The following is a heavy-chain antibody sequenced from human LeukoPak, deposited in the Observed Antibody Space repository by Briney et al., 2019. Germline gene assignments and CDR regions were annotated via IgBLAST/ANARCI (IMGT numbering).Heavy chain of an antibody. D-gene: IGHD4-11*01. CDR2: IYTSGST. V-gene: IGHV4-4*07. CDR1: GGSISSYY. CDR3: ARDETVTTHVRNYYGMDV. Sequence: PSETLSLTCTVSGGSISSYYWSWIRQPAGKGLEWIGRIYTSGSTNYKPSLKSRVTMSVDTSKNQFSLKLSSVTAADTAVYYCARDETVTTHVRNYYGMDVWGQGTTVTVSS. J-gene: IGHJ6*02.